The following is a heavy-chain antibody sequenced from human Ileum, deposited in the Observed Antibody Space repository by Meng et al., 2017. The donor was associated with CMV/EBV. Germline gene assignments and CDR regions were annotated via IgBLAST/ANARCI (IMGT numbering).Heavy chain of an antibody. D-gene: IGHD1-14*01. J-gene: IGHJ4*02. CDR1: GFTFSDHY. V-gene: IGHV3-72*01. Sequence: GESLKISCAVSGFTFSDHYMDWVRQVPGKGLEWVGRSRIKADNYITQYAASVKSRFTISRDDSQNSLSLQMNSLRIEDTAVYYCVRGHNSFDYWGQGVLVTVS. CDR2: SRIKADNYIT. CDR3: VRGHNSFDY.